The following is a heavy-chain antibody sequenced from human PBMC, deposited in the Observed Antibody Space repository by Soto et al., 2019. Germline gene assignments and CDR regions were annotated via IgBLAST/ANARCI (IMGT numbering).Heavy chain of an antibody. CDR1: GFTFSSYG. V-gene: IGHV3-33*01. D-gene: IGHD4-17*01. CDR3: ARDKGPMTTVTTKGVDV. CDR2: IWYDGSNK. Sequence: QVQLVESGGGVVQPGRSLRLSCAASGFTFSSYGMHWVRQAPGKGLEWVAVIWYDGSNKYYADSVKGRFTISRDNSKNTLYLQMNSLRAEDTAVYYCARDKGPMTTVTTKGVDVWGQGTTVTVSS. J-gene: IGHJ6*02.